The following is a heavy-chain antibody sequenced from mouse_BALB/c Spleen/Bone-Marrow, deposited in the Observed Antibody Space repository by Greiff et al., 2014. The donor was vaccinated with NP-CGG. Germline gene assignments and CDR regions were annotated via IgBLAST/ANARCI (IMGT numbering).Heavy chain of an antibody. Sequence: VQLKESGAELVKPGASVKLSCTASGFNIKDTYMHWVKQRPEQGLEWIGRIDPANGNTKYDPKFQGKATITADTSSNTAYLQLSSLTSEDTAVYYWARWEYYAMDHWGQGTSVTVSS. CDR3: ARWEYYAMDH. D-gene: IGHD4-1*01. V-gene: IGHV14-3*02. CDR1: GFNIKDTY. CDR2: IDPANGNT. J-gene: IGHJ4*01.